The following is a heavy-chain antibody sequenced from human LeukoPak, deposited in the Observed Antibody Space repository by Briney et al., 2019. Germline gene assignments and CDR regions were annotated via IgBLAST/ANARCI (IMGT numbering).Heavy chain of an antibody. V-gene: IGHV4-30-4*08. D-gene: IGHD3-10*01. J-gene: IGHJ4*02. CDR1: GGSISSGDYY. CDR2: VYYSGST. Sequence: SQTLSLTSTVSGGSISSGDYYWSWIRQPPGKGLEWIGYVYYSGSTYYNPSLKSRVTISVDMSKNQFSLKLRSVTAADTAVYYCARERSESITMVRGVLFDYWGQGTLVTVSS. CDR3: ARERSESITMVRGVLFDY.